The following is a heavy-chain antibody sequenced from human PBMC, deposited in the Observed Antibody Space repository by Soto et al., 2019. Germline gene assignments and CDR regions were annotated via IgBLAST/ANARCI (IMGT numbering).Heavy chain of an antibody. CDR3: TRSIAVAGNMGGAFDI. CDR2: IYPGDSDT. J-gene: IGHJ3*02. CDR1: GYSFTSYW. V-gene: IGHV5-51*01. Sequence: GESLKISCKGSGYSFTSYWIGWVRQMPGKGLEWMGIIYPGDSDTRYSPSFQGQVTISADKSISTAYLQWSSLKASDTAMYYCTRSIAVAGNMGGAFDIWGQGTMVTVSS. D-gene: IGHD6-19*01.